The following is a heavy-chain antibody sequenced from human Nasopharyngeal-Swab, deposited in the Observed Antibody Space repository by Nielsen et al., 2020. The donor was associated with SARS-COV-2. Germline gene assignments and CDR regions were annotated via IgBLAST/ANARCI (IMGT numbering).Heavy chain of an antibody. J-gene: IGHJ4*02. D-gene: IGHD4-11*01. CDR3: TKGRADYSNPSFDN. CDR2: ISWNGGSV. CDR1: GFAFDDYA. V-gene: IGHV3-9*01. Sequence: LKISCAASGFAFDDYAMHWVRQALGKGLEWVSSISWNGGSVGHADSVQGRFTISRDNAKNSLYLQMNRLRAEDTALYYCTKGRADYSNPSFDNWGQGTLVTVSS.